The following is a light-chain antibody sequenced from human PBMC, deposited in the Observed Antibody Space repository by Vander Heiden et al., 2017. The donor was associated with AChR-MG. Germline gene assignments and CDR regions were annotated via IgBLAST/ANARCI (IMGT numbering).Light chain of an antibody. CDR2: RND. CDR3: AAWDDSRSDWV. V-gene: IGLV1-44*01. CDR1: SPSIGTNT. Sequence: QSVPTQPPSASGTPGQRVTISCSGSSPSIGTNTVNWYQQLPGTAPKFLIYRNDKRPSVVPDRFSGSKSGTSAAIASSGLQAEDEADYYCAAWDDSRSDWVFGGGTKLTVL. J-gene: IGLJ3*02.